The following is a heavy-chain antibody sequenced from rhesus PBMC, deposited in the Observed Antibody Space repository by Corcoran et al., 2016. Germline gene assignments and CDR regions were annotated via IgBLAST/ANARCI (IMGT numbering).Heavy chain of an antibody. Sequence: QLQLQESGPGLVKPAETLSPTCAVPGGSISSNYWSWTRQPPGQGLEWIGRISGSGRSTDYNPYIKSRVTISTDTSKNQFSLKLSSVTAADTAVYYCARDPYSNYGYWYFDIWGPGTPITISS. J-gene: IGHJ2*01. CDR3: ARDPYSNYGYWYFDI. CDR1: GGSISSNY. CDR2: ISGSGRST. D-gene: IGHD4-23*01. V-gene: IGHV4-173*01.